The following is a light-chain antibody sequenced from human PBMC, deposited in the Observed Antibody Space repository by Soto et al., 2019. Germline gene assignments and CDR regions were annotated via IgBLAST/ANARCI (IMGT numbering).Light chain of an antibody. J-gene: IGLJ1*01. CDR1: SSDVGGYNY. CDR2: DVS. V-gene: IGLV2-14*01. CDR3: SSYTSSTPGA. Sequence: QSVLTRPASGSRSPGGSSTISCTGTSSDVGGYNYVSWYQQHPGKAPKLMIYDVSNRPSGVSNRFSGSKSGNTASLTISGLQAEDEADYYCSSYTSSTPGAFRTGTTVTVL.